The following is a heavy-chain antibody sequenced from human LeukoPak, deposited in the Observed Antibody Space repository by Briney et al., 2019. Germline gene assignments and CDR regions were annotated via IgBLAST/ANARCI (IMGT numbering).Heavy chain of an antibody. CDR2: IYYSGST. CDR3: ARYDRGFGASFDP. Sequence: SETLSLTCTVSGGSISSYYWSWIRQPPGKGQEWIGYIYYSGSTNYNPSLKSRVTISVDTSKNQFSLKLSSVTAADTAVYYCARYDRGFGASFDPWGQGTLVTVSS. D-gene: IGHD3-10*01. J-gene: IGHJ5*02. V-gene: IGHV4-59*01. CDR1: GGSISSYY.